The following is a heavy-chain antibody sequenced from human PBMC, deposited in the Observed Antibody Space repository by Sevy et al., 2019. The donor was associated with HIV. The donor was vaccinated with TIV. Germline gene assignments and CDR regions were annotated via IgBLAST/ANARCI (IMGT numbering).Heavy chain of an antibody. V-gene: IGHV3-21*01. Sequence: GSLRLSCAASGFTFSSYSMNWVRQAPGKGLEWVSSISSSSSYIYYADSVNGRFTISRDNAKNSLYLQMNSLRAEDTAVYDCLMLYSTGFDYWGQGTLVTVSS. CDR2: ISSSSSYI. CDR1: GFTFSSYS. D-gene: IGHD1-26*01. J-gene: IGHJ4*02. CDR3: LMLYSTGFDY.